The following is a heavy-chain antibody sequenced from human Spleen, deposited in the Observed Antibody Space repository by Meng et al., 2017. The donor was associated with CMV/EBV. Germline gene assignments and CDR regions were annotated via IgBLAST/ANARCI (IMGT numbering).Heavy chain of an antibody. CDR1: GFTFSSHW. V-gene: IGHV3-7*01. CDR3: ARGGRAGSLDY. D-gene: IGHD1-1*01. Sequence: GGSLRLSCAASGFTFSSHWMSWVRQAPGKGLEWVSIMKEDGSEKYYVDSVKGRFTISRDNARNPLYLQMNSLRAEDTAVYYCARGGRAGSLDYWGQGTLVTVSS. CDR2: MKEDGSEK. J-gene: IGHJ4*02.